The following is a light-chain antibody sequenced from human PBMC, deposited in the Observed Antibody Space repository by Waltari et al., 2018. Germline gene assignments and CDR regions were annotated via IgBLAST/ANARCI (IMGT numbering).Light chain of an antibody. CDR2: WAS. J-gene: IGKJ1*01. Sequence: DIVMTQSPDSLAVSLGERATINSQSSQSVLYSSNNKNYLAWYQQKPGQPPKLLIYWASTRESGVPDRFSGSGSGTDFTLTISSLQAEDVAVYYCQQYYSTPRTFGQGTKVEIK. CDR3: QQYYSTPRT. CDR1: QSVLYSSNNKNY. V-gene: IGKV4-1*01.